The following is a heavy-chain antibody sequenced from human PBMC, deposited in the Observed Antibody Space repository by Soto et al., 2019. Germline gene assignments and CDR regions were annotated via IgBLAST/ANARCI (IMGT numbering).Heavy chain of an antibody. J-gene: IGHJ4*02. D-gene: IGHD3-10*01. CDR3: ARAGGRFGELFDY. CDR1: GFTFSSYS. Sequence: EVQLVESGGGLVKPGGSLRLSCAASGFTFSSYSMNWVRQAPGKGLEWVSSISSSSSYIYYTDSVKGRFTISRDNAKNSLYLQMNSLRAEDTAVYYCARAGGRFGELFDYWGQGTLVTVSS. CDR2: ISSSSSYI. V-gene: IGHV3-21*01.